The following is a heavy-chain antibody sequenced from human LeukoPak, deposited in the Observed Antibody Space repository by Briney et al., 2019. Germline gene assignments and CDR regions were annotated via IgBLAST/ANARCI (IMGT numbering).Heavy chain of an antibody. D-gene: IGHD6-19*01. Sequence: SETLSLTCAVYGGSFSGYYWSWIRQPPGKGLEWIGEINHSGSTNYNPSLKSRVTISVDTSKNQFSLKLGSVTAADTAVYYCARVGGGWKTDYWGQGTLVTVSS. CDR1: GGSFSGYY. CDR2: INHSGST. V-gene: IGHV4-34*01. CDR3: ARVGGGWKTDY. J-gene: IGHJ4*02.